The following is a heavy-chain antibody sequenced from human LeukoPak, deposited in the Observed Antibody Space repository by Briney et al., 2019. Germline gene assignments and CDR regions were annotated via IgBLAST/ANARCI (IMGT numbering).Heavy chain of an antibody. CDR2: IYTSRST. Sequence: SETLSLTCTVSGSISGYYWSWIRQPPGKGLEWIGYIYTSRSTNYNPSLESRVTISVDTSKNQFSLDLNSVTAADTAVYYCARQKCTSTSCLTKNAFDIWGQGTMVTVSS. J-gene: IGHJ3*02. D-gene: IGHD2-2*01. V-gene: IGHV4-4*09. CDR1: GSISGYY. CDR3: ARQKCTSTSCLTKNAFDI.